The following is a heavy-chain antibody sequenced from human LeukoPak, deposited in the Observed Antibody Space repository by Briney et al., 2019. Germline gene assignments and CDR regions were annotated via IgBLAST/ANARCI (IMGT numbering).Heavy chain of an antibody. CDR1: GYTLTELS. CDR3: ATAKTAVARYYFDY. Sequence: ASVKVSCKVSGYTLTELSMHWVRQAPGKGLEWMGGLDPEDGETIYAQKFQGRVTMTEDTSTDTAYMELSSLRSEDTAVYYCATAKTAVARYYFDYWGQGTLVTVSS. V-gene: IGHV1-24*01. CDR2: LDPEDGET. D-gene: IGHD6-19*01. J-gene: IGHJ4*02.